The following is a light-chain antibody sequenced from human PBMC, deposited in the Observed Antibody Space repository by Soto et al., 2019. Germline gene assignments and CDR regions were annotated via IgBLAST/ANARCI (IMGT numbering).Light chain of an antibody. Sequence: QSALTQPPSASGSPGQSVTISCTGTSSDVGGYNYVSWYQQHPGKAPKLMIYEVSKRPSGVPDRFSGSKSGNTASLTVSGLQAEDEADYYCSSYAGSNNPPVFGTGTKLTVL. J-gene: IGLJ1*01. V-gene: IGLV2-8*01. CDR1: SSDVGGYNY. CDR3: SSYAGSNNPPV. CDR2: EVS.